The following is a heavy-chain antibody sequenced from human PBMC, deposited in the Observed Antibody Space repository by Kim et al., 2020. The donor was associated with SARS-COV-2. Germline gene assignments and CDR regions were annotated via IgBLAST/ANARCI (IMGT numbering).Heavy chain of an antibody. J-gene: IGHJ4*02. CDR1: GFTFTNNA. Sequence: GGSLRLSCAASGFTFTNNAMNWVRQAPGKGLEWVAGIGGDERTYYADSVNGRCTISRDNSQSTLYLQMNSLRAGDTAKYYCAKDLWQFSANDNWGQGTL. CDR3: AKDLWQFSANDN. D-gene: IGHD3-10*01. CDR2: IGGDERT. V-gene: IGHV3-23*01.